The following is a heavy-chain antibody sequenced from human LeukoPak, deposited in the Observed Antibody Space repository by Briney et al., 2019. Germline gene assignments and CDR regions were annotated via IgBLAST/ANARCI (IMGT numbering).Heavy chain of an antibody. CDR3: ARASWPDAFDI. Sequence: GGSLRLSCAACGFTFSSFGMHWVRQAPGKGLEWVAVIWYDGNNKYYADSVKGRFTISRDNSKNTLYLQMNSLRAEDTAVDYCARASWPDAFDIWGQGTMVTVSS. CDR2: IWYDGNNK. V-gene: IGHV3-33*01. CDR1: GFTFSSFG. J-gene: IGHJ3*02.